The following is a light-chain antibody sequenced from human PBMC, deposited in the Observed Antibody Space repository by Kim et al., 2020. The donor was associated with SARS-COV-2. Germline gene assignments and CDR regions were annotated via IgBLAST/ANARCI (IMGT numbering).Light chain of an antibody. CDR1: QTLSSNY. CDR2: GAS. J-gene: IGKJ4*01. CDR3: QQYGTSPLT. V-gene: IGKV3-20*01. Sequence: PGETATISCRTSQTLSSNYLAWDQQKPGQAPRLLIYGASSRATGIPDRFSGSGSETDFTLTISRLDPEDFAMYYCQQYGTSPLTFGGGTKVDIK.